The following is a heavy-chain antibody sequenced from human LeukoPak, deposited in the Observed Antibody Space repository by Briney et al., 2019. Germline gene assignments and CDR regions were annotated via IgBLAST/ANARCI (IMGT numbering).Heavy chain of an antibody. V-gene: IGHV3-15*01. Sequence: GGSLRLSCAASGFTFSNAWMSWVRQAPGKGLEWVGRIKSKTDGGTTAYAAPVKGRFTISRDDSKNTLYLQMNSLKTEATAVYYCTTQLRFLEWLGDYWGQGTLVTVSS. CDR2: IKSKTDGGTT. CDR3: TTQLRFLEWLGDY. CDR1: GFTFSNAW. D-gene: IGHD3-3*01. J-gene: IGHJ4*02.